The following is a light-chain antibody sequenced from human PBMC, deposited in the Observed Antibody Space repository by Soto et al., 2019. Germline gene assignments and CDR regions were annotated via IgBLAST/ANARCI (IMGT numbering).Light chain of an antibody. V-gene: IGKV3-20*01. J-gene: IGKJ2*01. CDR2: VAS. Sequence: EIVLTQSPGTLSLSPGKRATLSCRASQTFSTSYLAWYQQNPAQAPRLLIYVASSRATGIPDRFSGSGSGTDFTLTISRLEPEDFAVYYCQQYGSSLFFGQGTKLEIK. CDR3: QQYGSSLF. CDR1: QTFSTSY.